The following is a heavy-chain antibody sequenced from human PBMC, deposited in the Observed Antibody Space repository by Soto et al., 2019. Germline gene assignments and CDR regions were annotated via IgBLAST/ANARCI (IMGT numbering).Heavy chain of an antibody. D-gene: IGHD6-13*01. CDR1: GFTFSSYA. CDR3: ARRGPGTYFDY. Sequence: HPGGSLRLSCAASGFTFSSYAMNWVRQAPGKGLEWVSVISGSGDSTYYADSVKGRFIISRDNSKNTLYLQMNSLRAEDTAVYYCARRGPGTYFDYWGQGTLVTVSS. CDR2: ISGSGDST. V-gene: IGHV3-23*01. J-gene: IGHJ4*02.